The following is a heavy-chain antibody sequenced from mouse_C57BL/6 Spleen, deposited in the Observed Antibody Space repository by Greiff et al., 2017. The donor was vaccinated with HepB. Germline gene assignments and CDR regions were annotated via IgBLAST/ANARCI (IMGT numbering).Heavy chain of an antibody. Sequence: ESGPGLVKPSQSLSLTCSVTGYSITSGYYWNWIRQFPGNKLEWMGYISYDGSNNYNPSLKNRISITRDTSKNQFFLKLNSVTTEDTATYYCAREYDYDRGYAMDYWGQGTSVTVSS. V-gene: IGHV3-6*01. J-gene: IGHJ4*01. CDR2: ISYDGSN. D-gene: IGHD2-4*01. CDR3: AREYDYDRGYAMDY. CDR1: GYSITSGYY.